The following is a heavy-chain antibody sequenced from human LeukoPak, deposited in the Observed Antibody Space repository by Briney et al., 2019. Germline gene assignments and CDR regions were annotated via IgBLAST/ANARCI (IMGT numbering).Heavy chain of an antibody. CDR2: ISSSSSYI. V-gene: IGHV3-21*01. J-gene: IGHJ4*02. CDR3: ARGRVGATGKRMARLDY. D-gene: IGHD1-26*01. CDR1: GVTFSSYS. Sequence: GGSLRLSCAASGVTFSSYSMNWVRQAPGKGLEWVSSISSSSSYIYYADSVKGRFTISRDNAKNSLYLQMNSLRAEDTAVYYCARGRVGATGKRMARLDYWGQGTLVTVSS.